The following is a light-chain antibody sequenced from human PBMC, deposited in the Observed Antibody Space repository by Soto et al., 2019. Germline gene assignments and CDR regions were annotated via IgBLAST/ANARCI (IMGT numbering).Light chain of an antibody. CDR1: QRINTY. V-gene: IGKV1-39*01. CDR3: QQSYSIPLT. J-gene: IGKJ4*01. CDR2: PPS. Sequence: DIQLTQSPSSLSASVRDRVTITCRASQRINTYMNWYQHKPGKAPNLLIFPPSTLQSGVPSRFSGSGSGTDFTLTISSLQPEDFATYYCQQSYSIPLTFGGGTKVDIK.